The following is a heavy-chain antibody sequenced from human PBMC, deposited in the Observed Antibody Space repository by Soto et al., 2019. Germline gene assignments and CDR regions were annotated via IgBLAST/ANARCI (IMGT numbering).Heavy chain of an antibody. J-gene: IGHJ4*02. CDR3: ATVGGDYDSSGYYPE. CDR1: GYTLTELS. D-gene: IGHD3-22*01. CDR2: FDPEDGET. V-gene: IGHV1-24*01. Sequence: ASVKVSCKVSGYTLTELSMHWVRQAPGKGLEWMGGFDPEDGETIYAQKFQGRVTMTEDTSTDTAYMELSSLRSEDTAVYYCATVGGDYDSSGYYPEWGQGTLVTVSS.